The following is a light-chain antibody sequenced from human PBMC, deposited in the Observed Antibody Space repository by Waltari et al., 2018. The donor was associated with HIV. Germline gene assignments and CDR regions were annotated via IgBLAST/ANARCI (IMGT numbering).Light chain of an antibody. V-gene: IGLV2-14*01. CDR3: TSFTRNDTLM. J-gene: IGLJ3*02. CDR1: SRALVVYNF. Sequence: QSALTQPASVSASPGQSITISCSGSSRALVVYNFVYWYHQHPGGVPKVIIYEVFSRPSGVSNRFSGSKSGNTASLTISGLQTEDEADYYCTSFTRNDTLMFGGGTRVTVL. CDR2: EVF.